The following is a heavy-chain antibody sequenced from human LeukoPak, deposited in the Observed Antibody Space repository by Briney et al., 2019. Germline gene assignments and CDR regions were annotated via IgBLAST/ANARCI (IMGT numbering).Heavy chain of an antibody. CDR1: GFTFSSYN. Sequence: GGSLRLSCAASGFTFSSYNMNWVRQAPGKGLEWVSSITSGSSYRFYADSVKGRFTISRDNSKNTLYLQMNSLRADDTAVYYCAKSWCETICYGIYDWGQGTLVTVS. V-gene: IGHV3-21*01. D-gene: IGHD2-2*01. CDR2: ITSGSSYR. J-gene: IGHJ4*02. CDR3: AKSWCETICYGIYD.